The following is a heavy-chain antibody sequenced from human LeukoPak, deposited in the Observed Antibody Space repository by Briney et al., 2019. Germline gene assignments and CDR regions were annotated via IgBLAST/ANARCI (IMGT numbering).Heavy chain of an antibody. D-gene: IGHD3-9*01. CDR3: ARSPHILTGENFDY. CDR2: INLNSGGT. Sequence: GASVKVSCKASGYTFTGSYMHWVRQAPGQGLEWMGWINLNSGGTNYAQKFQARVTMTRDTSISTAYMELSRLRSDDTAVYYCARSPHILTGENFDYWGQGTLVTVSS. V-gene: IGHV1-2*02. CDR1: GYTFTGSY. J-gene: IGHJ4*02.